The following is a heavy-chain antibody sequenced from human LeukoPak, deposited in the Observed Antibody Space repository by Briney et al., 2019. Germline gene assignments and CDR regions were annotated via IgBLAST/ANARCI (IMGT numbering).Heavy chain of an antibody. Sequence: VASVKVSCKASGYTFTSYYMHWVRQAPGQGLEWMGIINPSGGSTSYAQKFQGRVTMTRVTSTSTVYMELSSLRSEDTAVYYCARVRGTPKTYCTNGVCYSDAFDIWGQGTMVTVSS. D-gene: IGHD2-8*01. J-gene: IGHJ3*02. CDR1: GYTFTSYY. CDR3: ARVRGTPKTYCTNGVCYSDAFDI. V-gene: IGHV1-46*01. CDR2: INPSGGST.